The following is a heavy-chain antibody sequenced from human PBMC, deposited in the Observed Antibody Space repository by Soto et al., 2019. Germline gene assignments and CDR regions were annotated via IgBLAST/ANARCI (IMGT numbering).Heavy chain of an antibody. J-gene: IGHJ4*02. CDR3: GRDVVVPAAAYYFDD. V-gene: IGHV4-30-2*01. CDR1: GGSISSGGYS. Sequence: PSETLSLTCAVSGGSISSGGYSWSWIRQPPGKGLEWIGHIYHSWSTYYNPSLKSRVTISVDRSKKQSYMNVSSVTAADTAVYYCGRDVVVPAAAYYFDDWGQGTPVTVSS. CDR2: IYHSWST. D-gene: IGHD2-2*01.